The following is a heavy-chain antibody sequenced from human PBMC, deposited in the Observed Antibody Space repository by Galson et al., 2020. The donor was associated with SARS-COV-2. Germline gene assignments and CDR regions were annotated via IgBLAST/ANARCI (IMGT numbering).Heavy chain of an antibody. V-gene: IGHV4-39*01. CDR2: LYHNGNT. Sequence: SETLSLTCTVSGAPLSSGTYLWAWIRQTPGKGLEWIGSLYHNGNTYYNPSLRSPVIKYLDASANEVSLILLSYCARRAQYDSTITWGRGTLVFVSS. CDR1: GAPLSSGTYL. D-gene: IGHD3-10*01. J-gene: IGHJ4*02. CDR3: IT.